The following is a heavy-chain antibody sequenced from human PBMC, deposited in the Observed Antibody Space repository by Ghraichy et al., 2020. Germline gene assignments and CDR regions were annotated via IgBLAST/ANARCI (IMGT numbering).Heavy chain of an antibody. Sequence: SETLSLTCSVSDDSISSNTYYWGWIRQPPGKGLEWIGSIYYSGSTYYNPSLKSRVTMSVDTSKNQFSLKLNSVTAADTAVYYCARANDYGAYLEAFRRWGQGTLVTVSS. CDR2: IYYSGST. D-gene: IGHD4-17*01. V-gene: IGHV4-39*01. CDR3: ARANDYGAYLEAFRR. CDR1: DDSISSNTYY. J-gene: IGHJ4*02.